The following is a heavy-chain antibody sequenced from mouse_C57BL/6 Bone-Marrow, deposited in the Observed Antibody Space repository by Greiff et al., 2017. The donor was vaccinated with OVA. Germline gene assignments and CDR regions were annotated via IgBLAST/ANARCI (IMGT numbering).Heavy chain of an antibody. CDR1: GFTFSDYG. CDR2: ISNLAYSI. CDR3: ARRGDYYGSSYAMDY. J-gene: IGHJ4*01. V-gene: IGHV5-15*04. D-gene: IGHD1-1*01. Sequence: EVKVEESGGGLVQPGGSLKLSCAASGFTFSDYGMAWVRQAPRKGPEWVAFISNLAYSIYYADTVTGRFTISRENAKNTLYLEMSSLRSEDTAMYYCARRGDYYGSSYAMDYWGQGTSVTVSS.